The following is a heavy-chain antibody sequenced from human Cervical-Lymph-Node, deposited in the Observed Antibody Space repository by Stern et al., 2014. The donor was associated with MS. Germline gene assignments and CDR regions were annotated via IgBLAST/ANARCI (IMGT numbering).Heavy chain of an antibody. V-gene: IGHV3-30*01. CDR2: ISYDGSNK. Sequence: VQLVESGGALVQPGRSLRLSCAASGFTFSSYAMHWVRQAPGQGLERVAVISYDGSNKYSADSVKGRFTISRDNSKNTLYLQMNSLRAEDTAVYYCARDLGSSGWYYFDYCGHGTLVAVSS. D-gene: IGHD6-19*01. CDR3: ARDLGSSGWYYFDY. J-gene: IGHJ4*01. CDR1: GFTFSSYA.